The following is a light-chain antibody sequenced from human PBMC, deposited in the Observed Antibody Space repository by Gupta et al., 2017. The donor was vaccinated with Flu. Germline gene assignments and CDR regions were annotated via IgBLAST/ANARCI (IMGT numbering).Light chain of an antibody. J-gene: IGKJ1*01. CDR2: KAS. V-gene: IGKV1-5*03. CDR3: QQNYGPWT. Sequence: DYQMTQSPSTLSASVGDRVTITCRASQTIKTWLAWFQRKPGEAPKLLIYKASTLETGVPSRFSGSGSGTEFTLTSSSLQADDFATYCCQQNYGPWTFGQGTKVEIK. CDR1: QTIKTW.